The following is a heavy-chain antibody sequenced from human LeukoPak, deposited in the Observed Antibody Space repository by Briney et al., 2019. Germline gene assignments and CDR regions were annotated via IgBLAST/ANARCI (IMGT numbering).Heavy chain of an antibody. CDR3: AVWYLALGY. Sequence: GGSLRLSCAASGFTFSSYSMNWVRQAPGKGLEWVSYISSSSSTIYCADSVKGRFTISRDNAKNSLYLQMNSLRAEDTAVYYCAVWYLALGYWGQGTLVTVSS. CDR1: GFTFSSYS. J-gene: IGHJ4*02. D-gene: IGHD4-23*01. V-gene: IGHV3-48*01. CDR2: ISSSSSTI.